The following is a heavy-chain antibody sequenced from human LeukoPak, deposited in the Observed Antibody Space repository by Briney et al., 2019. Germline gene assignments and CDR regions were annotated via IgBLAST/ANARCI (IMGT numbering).Heavy chain of an antibody. Sequence: PGGSLRLSCAASGFTFSSYGMHWVRQAPGKGLEWVAVIWYDGSNKYYADSVKGQFTISRDNSKNTLYLQMNSLRAEDTAVYYCASLHYYGSGSYSPGGDYWGQGTLVTVSS. CDR2: IWYDGSNK. D-gene: IGHD3-10*01. V-gene: IGHV3-33*01. CDR1: GFTFSSYG. CDR3: ASLHYYGSGSYSPGGDY. J-gene: IGHJ4*02.